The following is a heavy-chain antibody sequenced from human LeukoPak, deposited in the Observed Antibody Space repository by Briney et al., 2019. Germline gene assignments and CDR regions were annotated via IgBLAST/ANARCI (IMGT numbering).Heavy chain of an antibody. V-gene: IGHV4-34*01. CDR3: ARGYGPGSGNNWFDP. CDR1: GGSFSGYY. D-gene: IGHD3-10*01. Sequence: PSETLSLTCAVYGGSFSGYYWSWIRQPPGKGLEWIGEINHSGSTNYNPSLKSRVTISVDRSKNQFSLKLTSVTAADTAVYYCARGYGPGSGNNWFDPWGQGTLVTVSS. CDR2: INHSGST. J-gene: IGHJ5*02.